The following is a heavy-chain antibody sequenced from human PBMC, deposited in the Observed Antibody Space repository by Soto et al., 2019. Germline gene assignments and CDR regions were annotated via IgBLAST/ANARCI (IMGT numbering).Heavy chain of an antibody. Sequence: PGESLKISCKNSGYKFSDYWISWVRQMPGKGLEWMGRIDPSDSYTSYSPSFQGHITISADKSIATAYLQWSSLKASDTAMYYCARLVDAALVNGNYFDYWGQGTLVTVSS. CDR3: ARLVDAALVNGNYFDY. V-gene: IGHV5-10-1*01. J-gene: IGHJ4*02. CDR2: IDPSDSYT. D-gene: IGHD5-18*01. CDR1: GYKFSDYW.